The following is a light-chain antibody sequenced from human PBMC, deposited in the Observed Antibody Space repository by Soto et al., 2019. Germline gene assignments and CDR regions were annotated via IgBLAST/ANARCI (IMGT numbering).Light chain of an antibody. CDR3: QQYDAWPLT. CDR1: QSVSSY. Sequence: EIVLTQFPATLSLSPGERATLSCRSSQSVSSYLAWYQQKPGQAPRLLIYDASNRAADVPARFSGSWSGTEFTLTINSLQSEDFAVYYCQQYDAWPLTFGGGTKVDI. V-gene: IGKV3-15*01. CDR2: DAS. J-gene: IGKJ4*01.